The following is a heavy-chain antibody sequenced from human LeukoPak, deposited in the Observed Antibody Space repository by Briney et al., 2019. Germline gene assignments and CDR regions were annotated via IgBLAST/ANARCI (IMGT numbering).Heavy chain of an antibody. V-gene: IGHV3-23*01. CDR2: ISGSGGST. CDR3: AKGDGDGYYYGMDV. J-gene: IGHJ6*02. D-gene: IGHD3-10*01. Sequence: GGSLRLSCAASGFTFSSYAMRWVRQAPGKGMEWVSAISGSGGSTYYADSVKGRFTISRDNSKNTLYLQMNSLRAEGTAVYYCAKGDGDGYYYGMDVWGQGTTVTVSS. CDR1: GFTFSSYA.